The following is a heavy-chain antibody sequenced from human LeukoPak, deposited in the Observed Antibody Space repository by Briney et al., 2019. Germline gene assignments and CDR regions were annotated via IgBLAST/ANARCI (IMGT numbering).Heavy chain of an antibody. Sequence: PGGSLRLSCAASGFTFSSYAMHWVRQAPGKGLEWVAVISYDGSNKYYAGSVKGRFTISRDNSKNTLYLQMNSLRAEDTAVYYCARDPGIAAAEDYWGQGTLVTVSS. CDR2: ISYDGSNK. CDR1: GFTFSSYA. J-gene: IGHJ4*02. V-gene: IGHV3-30-3*01. CDR3: ARDPGIAAAEDY. D-gene: IGHD6-13*01.